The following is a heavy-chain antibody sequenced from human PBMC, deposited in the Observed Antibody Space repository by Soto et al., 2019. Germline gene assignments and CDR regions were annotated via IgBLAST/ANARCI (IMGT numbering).Heavy chain of an antibody. CDR1: GFTFSSYS. CDR3: ARDNWGGFMVRGPYDAFDI. Sequence: GGSLRLSCAASGFTFSSYSMNWVRQAPGKGLEWVSSISSSSSYIYYADSVKGRFTISRDNAKNSLYLQMNSLRAEDTAVYYCARDNWGGFMVRGPYDAFDIWGQGTMVTVSS. CDR2: ISSSSSYI. V-gene: IGHV3-21*01. J-gene: IGHJ3*02. D-gene: IGHD3-10*01.